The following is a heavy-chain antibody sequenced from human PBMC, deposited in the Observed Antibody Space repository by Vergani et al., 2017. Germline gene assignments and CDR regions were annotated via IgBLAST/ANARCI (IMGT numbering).Heavy chain of an antibody. CDR2: IYTSGST. CDR3: ARDPGYSYGYYYYGMDV. V-gene: IGHV4-61*02. CDR1: GGSISSGSYY. J-gene: IGHJ6*02. D-gene: IGHD5-18*01. Sequence: QLQLQESGPGLVKPSQTLSLTCTVSGGSISSGSYYWSWIRQPAGKGLEWIGRIYTSGSTNYNPSLKSRVTISVDTSKNQFSLKLSSVTAADTAVYYCARDPGYSYGYYYYGMDVWGQGTTVTVSS.